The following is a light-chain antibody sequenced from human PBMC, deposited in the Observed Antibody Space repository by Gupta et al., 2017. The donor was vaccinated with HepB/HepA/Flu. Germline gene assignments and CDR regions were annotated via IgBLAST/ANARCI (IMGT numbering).Light chain of an antibody. CDR1: QSVSTY. Sequence: EIVLTQSPASLSLSPEERPTLSCRASQSVSTYLAWYQPKPGQAPSLLIYDASNRATDIPARFSASGSGTDFTRTISSLEPEDFALYYCQQRSSWPGTFGPGTKAHIK. CDR2: DAS. CDR3: QQRSSWPGT. V-gene: IGKV3-11*01. J-gene: IGKJ3*01.